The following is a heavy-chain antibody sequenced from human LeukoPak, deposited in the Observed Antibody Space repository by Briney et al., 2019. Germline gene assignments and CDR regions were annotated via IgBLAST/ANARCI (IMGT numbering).Heavy chain of an antibody. D-gene: IGHD3-22*01. CDR1: GDSISSGSHY. V-gene: IGHV4-31*03. CDR3: ARGDDSSGYYLPDY. J-gene: IGHJ4*02. Sequence: PSETLSLTCTVSGDSISSGSHYWSWIRQHPGKGLEWIGYIYYSGSTYYNPSLKSRVTISVDTSKNQFSLKLSSVTAADTAVYYCARGDDSSGYYLPDYWGQGTLVTVSS. CDR2: IYYSGST.